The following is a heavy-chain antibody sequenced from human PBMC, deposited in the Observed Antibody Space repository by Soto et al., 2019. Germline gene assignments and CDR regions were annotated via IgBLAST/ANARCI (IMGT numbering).Heavy chain of an antibody. CDR3: ARDNYYDSSGYYSQYFFDY. V-gene: IGHV3-23*01. CDR2: IGGSGGST. J-gene: IGHJ4*02. D-gene: IGHD3-22*01. CDR1: GFTFSSYT. Sequence: EVQLLESGGGLVQPGGSLRLSCAASGFTFSSYTMSWVRQAPGKGLEWVSAIGGSGGSTYYADSVKGRLTISRDNSKKTLYLHMNSLRAEDTAVYYCARDNYYDSSGYYSQYFFDYWGQGTLVTVSS.